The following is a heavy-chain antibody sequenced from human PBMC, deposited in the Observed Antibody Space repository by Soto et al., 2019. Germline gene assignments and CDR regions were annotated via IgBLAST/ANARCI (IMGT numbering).Heavy chain of an antibody. CDR1: GFTFSNFA. V-gene: IGHV3-23*01. J-gene: IGHJ6*03. D-gene: IGHD3-16*01. CDR3: GKGSDYVLNVTPFRKLHYYYYYMDV. Sequence: EVQLLESGGALVQSGGSLRISCAASGFTFSNFAMSWVRQAPGKGLEWVSGISWSGDNKDHADSVKGRCTISRDNSKKTLYLQTNSRRSEDRAVYYCGKGSDYVLNVTPFRKLHYYYYYMDVWGKWTTVTVSS. CDR2: ISWSGDNK.